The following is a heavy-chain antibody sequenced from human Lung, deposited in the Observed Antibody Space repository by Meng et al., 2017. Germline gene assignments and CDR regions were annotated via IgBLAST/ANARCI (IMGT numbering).Heavy chain of an antibody. CDR3: ARNNYGDYYFDY. CDR2: ISYDGSNQ. CDR1: GFTFSRNA. D-gene: IGHD4-17*01. V-gene: IGHV3-30*01. J-gene: IGHJ4*02. Sequence: VQLEESGGGLVQPGGSLRLSCAASGFTFSRNAMHWVRQAPGKGLEWVAAISYDGSNQHYADSVKGRFTISRDNSENTLYLQMNSLRAEDTAVYYCARNNYGDYYFDYWGQGTLVTVSS.